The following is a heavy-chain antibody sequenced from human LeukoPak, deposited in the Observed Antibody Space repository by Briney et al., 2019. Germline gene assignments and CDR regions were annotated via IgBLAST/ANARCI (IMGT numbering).Heavy chain of an antibody. V-gene: IGHV3-30*18. CDR3: AKRPSDYGDYVSYFDY. Sequence: QSGGSLRLSCAASGFSFISYGMHWVGKAPGKGLEWVGVISDDGRSKDYADSVNGRFTISRDNSKDTLYLQMNSLRDEDTAAYYCAKRPSDYGDYVSYFDYWGQGTLVTVSS. CDR2: ISDDGRSK. J-gene: IGHJ4*02. CDR1: GFSFISYG. D-gene: IGHD4-17*01.